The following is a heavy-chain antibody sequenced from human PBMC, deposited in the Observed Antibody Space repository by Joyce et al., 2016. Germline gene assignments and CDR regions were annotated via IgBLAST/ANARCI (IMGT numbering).Heavy chain of an antibody. J-gene: IGHJ5*02. CDR2: IYYREST. CDR1: GGSISSSSHY. Sequence: QLQLQESGPGLVKPSETLSLTCTVSGGSISSSSHYWGWIRQPPGKGLEWIGSIYYRESTYYTPSLKSRVTISVDTAKNQVSLKLSSVTAADTAVYYCASGLRFLEWTRFDPWGQGTLVTVSP. CDR3: ASGLRFLEWTRFDP. V-gene: IGHV4-39*07. D-gene: IGHD3-3*01.